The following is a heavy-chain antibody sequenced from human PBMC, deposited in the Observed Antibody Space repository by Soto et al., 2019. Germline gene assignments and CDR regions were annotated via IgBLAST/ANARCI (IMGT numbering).Heavy chain of an antibody. J-gene: IGHJ4*02. Sequence: VQLVESGGGVVQPGRSLRLSCAASGFTFSSYGMHWVRQAPAKGLEWVSSISSSSSYIYYADSVKGRFTISRDNAKNSLYLQMNSLRAEDTAVYYCARDLEHIVVVTGVYFDYWGQGTLVTVSS. V-gene: IGHV3-21*01. CDR1: GFTFSSYG. D-gene: IGHD2-21*02. CDR2: ISSSSSYI. CDR3: ARDLEHIVVVTGVYFDY.